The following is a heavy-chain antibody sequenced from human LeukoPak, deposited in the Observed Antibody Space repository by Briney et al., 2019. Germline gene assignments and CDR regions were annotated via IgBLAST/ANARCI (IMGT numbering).Heavy chain of an antibody. V-gene: IGHV3-64*04. CDR1: GTAFRTYA. Sequence: GSLILSCSASGTAFRTYAMHWVRQPPGKGLYYVSAISINGGSTYYADSVRGRFTISRDNAKNSLYLQMNSLRAEDTAVYYCARPYYVAANYYFDYWGQGTLVTVSS. D-gene: IGHD1-26*01. CDR3: ARPYYVAANYYFDY. J-gene: IGHJ4*02. CDR2: ISINGGST.